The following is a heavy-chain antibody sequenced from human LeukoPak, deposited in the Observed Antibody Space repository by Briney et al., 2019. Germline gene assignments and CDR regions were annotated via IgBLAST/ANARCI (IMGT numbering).Heavy chain of an antibody. D-gene: IGHD6-19*01. CDR3: ARRQGSSGWYAFDY. CDR1: GFSFSDYY. J-gene: IGHJ4*02. Sequence: YPGGSLILSCAASGFSFSDYYMSWIRQAPGKGLEWVSYISTSGSTIYYADSVKGRFTISRDNAKNSLYLQMNSLRVEDTAVYSCARRQGSSGWYAFDYWGQGTLVTVSS. CDR2: ISTSGSTI. V-gene: IGHV3-11*01.